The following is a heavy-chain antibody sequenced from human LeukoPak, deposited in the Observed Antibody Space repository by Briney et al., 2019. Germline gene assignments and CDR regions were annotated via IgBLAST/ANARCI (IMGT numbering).Heavy chain of an antibody. CDR3: AKDLSMVFDAFNI. J-gene: IGHJ3*02. CDR2: ISGDGDTT. D-gene: IGHD4/OR15-4a*01. Sequence: GGSLRLSCAASGFTFDEYAMHWVRQAPGKGLEWVSLISGDGDTTYYAPSVKGRVTVSRDNNKDSLFLQMNNLRTEDSALYYCAKDLSMVFDAFNIWGQGTLVTVSS. V-gene: IGHV3-43*02. CDR1: GFTFDEYA.